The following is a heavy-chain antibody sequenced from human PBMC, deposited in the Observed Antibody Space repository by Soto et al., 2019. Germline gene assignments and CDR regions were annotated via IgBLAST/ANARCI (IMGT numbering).Heavy chain of an antibody. Sequence: VGSLRLSCILSVCTFNAYTMNWVRQAPGKGLEWVSSISSSSTYIYYADSVKGRFTISRDNTNNSMYLQMNSLTTDDTGLYYCASAVTMGWSPQRYLGQGTPGNVSS. V-gene: IGHV3-21*06. CDR3: ASAVTMGWSPQRY. J-gene: IGHJ4*02. CDR1: VCTFNAYT. D-gene: IGHD4-17*01. CDR2: ISSSSTYI.